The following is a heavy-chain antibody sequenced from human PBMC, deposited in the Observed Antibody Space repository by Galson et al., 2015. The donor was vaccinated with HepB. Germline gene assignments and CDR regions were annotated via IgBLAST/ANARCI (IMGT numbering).Heavy chain of an antibody. D-gene: IGHD3-22*01. CDR3: ARDPSSVESYDSSGY. CDR2: IYSGGST. CDR1: GFTVSSNY. J-gene: IGHJ4*02. V-gene: IGHV3-53*01. Sequence: SLRLSCAASGFTVSSNYMSWVRQSPGEGLEWVSVIYSGGSTYYADSVKGRFTISRDNSKNTLYLQMNSLRAEDTDVYYCARDPSSVESYDSSGYWGQGTLVTVSS.